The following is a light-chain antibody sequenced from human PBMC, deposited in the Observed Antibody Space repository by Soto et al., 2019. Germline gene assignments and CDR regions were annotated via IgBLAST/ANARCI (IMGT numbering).Light chain of an antibody. CDR1: PSVSSSY. J-gene: IGKJ2*01. Sequence: EIVLTPSPGTLSLSPGERATLSCRASPSVSSSYLAWYQQKPGQAPPLLIYDASSRATGTPDRVSGSGSGTDFTRTISRLEPEDFAVYFCEQYGSAPYTFGQGTKLEIK. CDR2: DAS. V-gene: IGKV3-20*01. CDR3: EQYGSAPYT.